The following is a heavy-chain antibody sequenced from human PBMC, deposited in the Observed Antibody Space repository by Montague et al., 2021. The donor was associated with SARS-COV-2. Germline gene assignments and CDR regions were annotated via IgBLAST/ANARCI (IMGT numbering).Heavy chain of an antibody. CDR2: VYSSGTT. J-gene: IGHJ4*02. V-gene: IGHV4-4*08. D-gene: IGHD4/OR15-4a*01. Sequence: SETLSLTCTVSSDSINSYYWGWIRQPPGKRLEWLGYVYSSGTTNYNPSLNSRIAISVDTSKNQFSLRLDSVTAADTDIYYCATLTQSNGDFWGQGALVPVS. CDR3: ATLTQSNGDF. CDR1: SDSINSYY.